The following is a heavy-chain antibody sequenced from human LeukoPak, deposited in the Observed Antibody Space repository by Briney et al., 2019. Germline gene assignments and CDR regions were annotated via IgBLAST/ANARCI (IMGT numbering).Heavy chain of an antibody. CDR2: IYPGDSDT. Sequence: GESLKISCKGFGYTFTSYWIGWVRQMPGKGLEWMGIIYPGDSDTRYSPSFQGQVTISADKSINTAYLQWSSLRASDTAMYYCARQGGWIFNGAYYFDYWSQGTLVTVSS. J-gene: IGHJ4*02. V-gene: IGHV5-51*01. CDR1: GYTFTSYW. CDR3: ARQGGWIFNGAYYFDY. D-gene: IGHD2-2*03.